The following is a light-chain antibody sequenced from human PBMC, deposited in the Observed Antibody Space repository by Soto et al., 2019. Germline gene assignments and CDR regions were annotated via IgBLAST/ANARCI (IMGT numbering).Light chain of an antibody. CDR1: RSNIGRNI. CDR3: AVWDDSLNGWV. J-gene: IGLJ3*02. V-gene: IGLV1-44*01. Sequence: QSVLTQPPSASGTPGQRVTISCSGSRSNIGRNIVNWYQQLPGTAPKLLIYSNNRRPSGVPDRFSGSKSGTSGSLAISGLQSEDEADYYCAVWDDSLNGWVFGAGTKLTVL. CDR2: SNN.